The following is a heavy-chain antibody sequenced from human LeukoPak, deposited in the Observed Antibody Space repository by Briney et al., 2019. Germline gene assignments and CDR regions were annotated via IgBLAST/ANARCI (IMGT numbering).Heavy chain of an antibody. J-gene: IGHJ4*02. CDR1: GGSISSSSYY. CDR3: ARVPDSGSLLFDY. CDR2: IYYSGST. D-gene: IGHD1-26*01. Sequence: SETLSLTCTVSGGSISSSSYYWGWIRQPPGKGLEWIGSIYYSGSTYYNPSLKSRVTISVDTSKNQFSLKLSSVTAADTAVYYCARVPDSGSLLFDYWGQGTLVTVSS. V-gene: IGHV4-39*07.